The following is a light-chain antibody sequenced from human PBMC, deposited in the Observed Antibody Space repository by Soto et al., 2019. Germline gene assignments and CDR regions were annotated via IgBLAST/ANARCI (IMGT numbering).Light chain of an antibody. CDR2: GAS. V-gene: IGKV3-15*01. J-gene: IGKJ4*01. Sequence: EIVMTQSPATLSVSPGERATLSCRASQSVYSNLAWYQQKPGQAPRLLIYGASTRATGIPARFSGSGSGTEFSLTISSLKSEDFAFFYCQQYNNLPLTFGGGTKVEIK. CDR3: QQYNNLPLT. CDR1: QSVYSN.